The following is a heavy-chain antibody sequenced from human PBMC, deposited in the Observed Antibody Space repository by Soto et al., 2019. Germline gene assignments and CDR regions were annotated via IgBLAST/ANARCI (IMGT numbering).Heavy chain of an antibody. CDR1: GFFFNYYD. Sequence: QLVESGGGLTQAGGSLRLSCVGSGFFFNYYDMHWVRQVRGKGLEWVSAIGAADDPYYSVSVKGRFIVSRDNAQKSLYLQMNNLRAADTAVYFCARAYTGQLPRRGDYYYALDVWGRGTTVTVSS. J-gene: IGHJ6*02. D-gene: IGHD2-2*01. CDR3: ARAYTGQLPRRGDYYYALDV. CDR2: IGAADDP. V-gene: IGHV3-13*05.